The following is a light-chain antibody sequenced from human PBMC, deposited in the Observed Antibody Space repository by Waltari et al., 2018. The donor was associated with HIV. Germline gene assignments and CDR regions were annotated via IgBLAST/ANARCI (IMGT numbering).Light chain of an antibody. Sequence: QSLLPQPPSASGTPGQRVTISCSGSYSHNGRHTVNWHQQLPGSAPRALIYNNDQRPSGVPDRFSGSKSGTSASLAISGLQSEDQGDYYCASWDDKLDGWVFGGGTRLTVL. CDR3: ASWDDKLDGWV. CDR2: NND. V-gene: IGLV1-44*01. CDR1: YSHNGRHT. J-gene: IGLJ3*02.